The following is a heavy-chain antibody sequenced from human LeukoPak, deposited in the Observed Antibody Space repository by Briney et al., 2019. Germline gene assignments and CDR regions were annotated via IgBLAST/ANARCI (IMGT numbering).Heavy chain of an antibody. CDR2: IDWDDDK. V-gene: IGHV2-70*11. Sequence: TLSLTCTVSGGSISSYYWSWIRQPPGKALERLARIDWDDDKYYSTSLKTRLTISKDTSKNQVVLTMTNMDPVDTATYYCARMAYSSSSPYYYYMDVWGKGTTVTVSS. D-gene: IGHD6-6*01. J-gene: IGHJ6*03. CDR3: ARMAYSSSSPYYYYMDV. CDR1: GGSISSYYW.